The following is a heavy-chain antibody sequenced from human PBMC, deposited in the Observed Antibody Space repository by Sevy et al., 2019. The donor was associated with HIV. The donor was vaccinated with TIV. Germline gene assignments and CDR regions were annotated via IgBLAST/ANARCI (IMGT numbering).Heavy chain of an antibody. V-gene: IGHV3-21*01. D-gene: IGHD3-16*01. CDR3: ARAVMEMSTWRSDY. J-gene: IGHJ4*02. Sequence: GGSLRLSCAASGFTFSSYRMTWVRQAPGKGLEWVSCISSNSDHINYADSVKGRFTISRDNAKNLLYLQMDSLRAEDTAVYYCARAVMEMSTWRSDYWGQGTLVTVSS. CDR1: GFTFSSYR. CDR2: ISSNSDHI.